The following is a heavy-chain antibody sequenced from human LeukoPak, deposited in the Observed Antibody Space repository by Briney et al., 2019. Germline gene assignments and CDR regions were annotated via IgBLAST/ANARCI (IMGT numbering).Heavy chain of an antibody. V-gene: IGHV3-21*01. CDR2: INSRSTYI. CDR3: ARDETNGFDS. J-gene: IGHJ5*01. CDR1: GITLSNYG. Sequence: PGGSLRLSCAVSGITLSNYGMTWVRQAPGKGLEWVSSINSRSTYIFYADSVMGRFTISRDNAKNSLFLQMNSLRAEDTAVYYCARDETNGFDSWGQGTLVTVSS. D-gene: IGHD1-14*01.